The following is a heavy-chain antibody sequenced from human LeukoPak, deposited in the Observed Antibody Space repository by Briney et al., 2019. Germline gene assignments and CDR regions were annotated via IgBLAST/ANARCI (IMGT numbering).Heavy chain of an antibody. Sequence: GGSLRLSCAASGFTFNYAWMNWVRQVPGKGLEWVGQTVSEIDGGTTDYATPVKGRFTISRDDSKSTLYLQMNSLKIEDTAVYYCTTDEDWNYARKDVWGQGATVIVSS. D-gene: IGHD1-7*01. V-gene: IGHV3-15*04. CDR1: GFTFNYAW. CDR2: TVSEIDGGTT. J-gene: IGHJ6*02. CDR3: TTDEDWNYARKDV.